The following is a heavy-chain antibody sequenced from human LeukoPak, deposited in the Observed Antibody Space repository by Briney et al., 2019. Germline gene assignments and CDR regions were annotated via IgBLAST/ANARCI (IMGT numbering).Heavy chain of an antibody. J-gene: IGHJ3*02. V-gene: IGHV4-4*07. CDR3: AREAPCTSGSADAFDI. D-gene: IGHD2-2*01. Sequence: NSSETLSLTCTVSGGSLSSSYWNWIRQPAGKGLEWIGRTYISGSPNYNPSLKSRVTMSVDTSKNQFSLNLISVTAADTAVYYCAREAPCTSGSADAFDIWGHGTMVTVSS. CDR1: GGSLSSSY. CDR2: TYISGSP.